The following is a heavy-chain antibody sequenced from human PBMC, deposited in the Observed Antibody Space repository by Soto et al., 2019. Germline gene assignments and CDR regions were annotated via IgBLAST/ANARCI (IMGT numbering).Heavy chain of an antibody. J-gene: IGHJ5*02. D-gene: IGHD6-19*01. CDR3: ARCTVDTIVTSGWCHYLDP. CDR2: VSGSGGPT. CDR1: GFTFSSSA. Sequence: EVQLLDSGGGLVQPGGSLRLSCAASGFTFSSSAMSWVRQAPGKGLEWVSAVSGSGGPTYYADSVRGRFTISRDNSKNTLYLQMNSLRAEDTAIYFCARCTVDTIVTSGWCHYLDPWGQGTLVTVSP. V-gene: IGHV3-23*01.